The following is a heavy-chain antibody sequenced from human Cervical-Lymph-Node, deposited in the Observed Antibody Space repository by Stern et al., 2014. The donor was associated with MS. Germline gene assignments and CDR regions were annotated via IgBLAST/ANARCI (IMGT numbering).Heavy chain of an antibody. CDR3: ARQSYSGGDEPTFDY. J-gene: IGHJ4*02. CDR2: IYYSGST. V-gene: IGHV4-59*08. Sequence: QLQLQESGPGLVKPSETLSLTCTVSGGSISSYYWSWIRQPPGKGLEWIGYIYYSGSTNYNPSLKSRVTISVDTSKNQFTLKLSIVTAADTAVYYCARQSYSGGDEPTFDYWGQGTLVTVSS. D-gene: IGHD2-21*01. CDR1: GGSISSYY.